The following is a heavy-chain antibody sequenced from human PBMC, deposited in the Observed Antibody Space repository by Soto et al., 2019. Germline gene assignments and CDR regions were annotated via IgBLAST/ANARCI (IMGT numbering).Heavy chain of an antibody. CDR1: GFTFSSYA. CDR2: ISYDGSNK. J-gene: IGHJ4*02. CDR3: ARFNSFDY. Sequence: PGGSLRLSCAASGFTFSSYAMHWVRQAPGKGLEWVAVISYDGSNKYYADSVKGRFTISRDNSKNTLYLQMNSLRAEDTAVYYCARFNSFDYWGQGPLVTVSS. V-gene: IGHV3-30-3*01.